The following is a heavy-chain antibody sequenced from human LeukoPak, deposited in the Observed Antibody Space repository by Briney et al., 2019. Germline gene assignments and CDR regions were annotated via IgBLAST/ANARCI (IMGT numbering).Heavy chain of an antibody. J-gene: IGHJ1*01. CDR3: ATNRGYSSGYHFQH. Sequence: GASVKVSCKASGGTFNNFGISWVRQAPGQGLKWMGGIIPVLGTTTYAQKFQGRITITADKSTNTAHMELSSLRSEDTAVYYCATNRGYSSGYHFQHWGQGTLVTVSS. CDR1: GGTFNNFG. D-gene: IGHD3-22*01. CDR2: IIPVLGTT. V-gene: IGHV1-69*10.